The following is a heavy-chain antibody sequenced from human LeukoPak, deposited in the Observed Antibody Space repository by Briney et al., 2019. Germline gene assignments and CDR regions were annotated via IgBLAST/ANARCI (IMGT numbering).Heavy chain of an antibody. CDR3: ARGRVSYSRSSALWFDP. J-gene: IGHJ5*02. Sequence: SETLSLTCAVYGGSFSGYYWSWIRQPPGKGLEWIGEINHSGSTNYNPSLKSRVTISVDTSKNQFSLKLSSVTAADTAVYYCARGRVSYSRSSALWFDPWGQGTLVPVSS. D-gene: IGHD6-6*01. CDR2: INHSGST. CDR1: GGSFSGYY. V-gene: IGHV4-34*01.